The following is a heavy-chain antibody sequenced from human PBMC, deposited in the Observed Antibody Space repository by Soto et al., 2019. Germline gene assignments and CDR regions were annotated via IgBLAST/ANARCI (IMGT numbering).Heavy chain of an antibody. D-gene: IGHD2-2*01. CDR1: GYTFTGYY. J-gene: IGHJ6*02. CDR3: ARAEGYCSSTSCYYGMDV. V-gene: IGHV1-2*04. Sequence: ASVKVSCKASGYTFTGYYMHWVRQAPGQGLEWMGWINPNSGGTNYAQKFQGWVTMTRDTSISTAYMELSRLRSDDTAVYYCARAEGYCSSTSCYYGMDVWGQGTTVTVSS. CDR2: INPNSGGT.